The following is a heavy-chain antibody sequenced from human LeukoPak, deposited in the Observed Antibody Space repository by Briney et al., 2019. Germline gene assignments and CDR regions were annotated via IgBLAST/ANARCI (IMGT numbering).Heavy chain of an antibody. J-gene: IGHJ4*02. CDR3: ARAHYYGSGSYYIGVPDD. Sequence: ASVKVSCKASGYTFTSYGISWVRQAPGQGLEWMGWMNPNSGNTGYAQKFQGRVTMTRNTSISTAYMELSSLRSDDTAVYYCARAHYYGSGSYYIGVPDDWGQGTLVTVSS. V-gene: IGHV1-8*02. CDR1: GYTFTSYG. CDR2: MNPNSGNT. D-gene: IGHD3-10*01.